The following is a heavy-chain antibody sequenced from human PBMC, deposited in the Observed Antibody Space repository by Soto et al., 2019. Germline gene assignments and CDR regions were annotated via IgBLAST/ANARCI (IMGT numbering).Heavy chain of an antibody. CDR3: ASSWFGSQGDY. V-gene: IGHV3-74*01. CDR1: GFTFSSYW. Sequence: EVQLVESGGGLVQPGGSLRLSCAASGFTFSSYWMHWVRQAPGKGLVWVSRITSDGSSASYADSVQGRFTISRDNAKKTVYLQMNSLRAEYTAVYYCASSWFGSQGDYWGQGTLVTVSS. J-gene: IGHJ4*02. CDR2: ITSDGSSA. D-gene: IGHD3-10*01.